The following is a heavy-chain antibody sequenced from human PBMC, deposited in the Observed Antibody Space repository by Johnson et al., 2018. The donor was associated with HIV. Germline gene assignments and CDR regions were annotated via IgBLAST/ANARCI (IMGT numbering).Heavy chain of an antibody. CDR2: IRYDGSNK. J-gene: IGHJ3*02. CDR3: ARDWDLPSAFDI. Sequence: QVQLVESGGGLVQPGGSLRLSCAASGFTFSSYWMSWVRQAPGKGLEWVAFIRYDGSNKYYADSVKGRFTISRDNSKNTLYLQMNSLRGEDTAVYYCARDWDLPSAFDIWGRGTMVTVSS. V-gene: IGHV3-30*02. D-gene: IGHD1-26*01. CDR1: GFTFSSYW.